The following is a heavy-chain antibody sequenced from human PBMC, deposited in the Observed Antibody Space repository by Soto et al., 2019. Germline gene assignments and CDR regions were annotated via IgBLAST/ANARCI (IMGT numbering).Heavy chain of an antibody. J-gene: IGHJ5*02. CDR2: IHYSGST. D-gene: IGHD2-15*01. CDR1: GGSISGSSFY. CDR3: ARDRWWCSGGSCQSTYWFDP. Sequence: SETLSLTCAVSGGSISGSSFYWGWIRQPPEKGLESIGSIHYSGSTYYNPSLKSRVTMSVDTSKNQFSLKLSSVTAADTAVYYCARDRWWCSGGSCQSTYWFDPWGQGTLVTVSS. V-gene: IGHV4-39*07.